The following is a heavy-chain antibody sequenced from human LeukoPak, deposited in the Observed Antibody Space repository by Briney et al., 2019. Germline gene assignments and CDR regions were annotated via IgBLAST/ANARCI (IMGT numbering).Heavy chain of an antibody. V-gene: IGHV1-8*01. Sequence: ASVKVSCKASGYTFTSYDINWVRQATGQGLEWMGWMNPNSGNTGYAQKFQGRVTMTRNTSISTAYMELSSLRSEETAVYYCARYYYDSSGYYHYFQHWGQGTLVIVSS. CDR1: GYTFTSYD. D-gene: IGHD3-22*01. CDR3: ARYYYDSSGYYHYFQH. CDR2: MNPNSGNT. J-gene: IGHJ1*01.